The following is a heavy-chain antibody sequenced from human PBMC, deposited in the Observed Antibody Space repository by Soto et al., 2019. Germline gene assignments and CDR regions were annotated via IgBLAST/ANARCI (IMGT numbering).Heavy chain of an antibody. D-gene: IGHD6-25*01. CDR3: ERDRAEMGSLDF. Sequence: GGSLRLSCAASGFTFSSYGMHWVRQAPGKGLEWVAVIWYDGSNKYYADSVKGRFTISRDNSKNTLYLQMNSLRAEDTAVYYCERDRAEMGSLDFWGQGPLVTGSS. CDR2: IWYDGSNK. V-gene: IGHV3-33*01. CDR1: GFTFSSYG. J-gene: IGHJ4*02.